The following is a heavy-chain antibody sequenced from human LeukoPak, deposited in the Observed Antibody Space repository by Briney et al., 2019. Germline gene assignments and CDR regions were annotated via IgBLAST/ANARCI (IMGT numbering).Heavy chain of an antibody. CDR3: ARADYYDSSGYY. D-gene: IGHD3-22*01. V-gene: IGHV3-21*01. CDR2: ISNSSSYI. J-gene: IGHJ4*02. CDR1: GFTFSSYS. Sequence: PGGSLRLSCAASGFTFSSYSMNWVRQAPGKGLEWVSSISNSSSYIYYADSVKGRFTISRDNAKNSLYLQMNSLRAEDTAVYYCARADYYDSSGYYWGQGALVTVSS.